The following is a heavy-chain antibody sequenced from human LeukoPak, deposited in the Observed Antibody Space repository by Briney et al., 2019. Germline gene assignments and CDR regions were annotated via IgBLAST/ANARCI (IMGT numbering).Heavy chain of an antibody. J-gene: IGHJ4*02. V-gene: IGHV3-7*01. CDR3: ARDVSDENGSSSRIHLDS. CDR1: GFTFSNYW. Sequence: PGGSLRLSCAASGFTFSNYWMTWVRQAPGKGLEWVANIKQDGSEKYYVDSVKGRFTISRDNAKNSLFLQMNSLRAEDTAVYYCARDVSDENGSSSRIHLDSWGQGTLVFVSS. CDR2: IKQDGSEK. D-gene: IGHD6-6*01.